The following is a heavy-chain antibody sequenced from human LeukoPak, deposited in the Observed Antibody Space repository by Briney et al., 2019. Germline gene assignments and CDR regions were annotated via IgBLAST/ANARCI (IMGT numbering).Heavy chain of an antibody. CDR2: INHSGST. D-gene: IGHD3-22*01. J-gene: IGHJ4*02. CDR1: GGSFSGYY. Sequence: PSETLSLTCAVYGGSFSGYYWSWIRQPPGKGLEWIGEINHSGSTDYNPSLKSRVTISVDTSKNQFSLKLSSVTAADTAVYYCAAKDSSGYYHGLDYWGQGTLVTVSS. CDR3: AAKDSSGYYHGLDY. V-gene: IGHV4-34*01.